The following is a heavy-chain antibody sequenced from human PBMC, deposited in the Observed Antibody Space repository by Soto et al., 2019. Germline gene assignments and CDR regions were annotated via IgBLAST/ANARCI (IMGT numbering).Heavy chain of an antibody. CDR2: INADNGAT. CDR1: GYSFSASL. CDR3: ARRSPRYGIDF. V-gene: IGHV1-3*01. D-gene: IGHD1-1*01. Sequence: QVQLVQSGAEVKTPGASVKISCKASGYSFSASLMQWVRQAPGQPLEWMGWINADNGATKYPQKFQVRVAITRDSSAGTAYMELRSLRSEDSAVYYCARRSPRYGIDFWGPGTLVTVSS. J-gene: IGHJ4*02.